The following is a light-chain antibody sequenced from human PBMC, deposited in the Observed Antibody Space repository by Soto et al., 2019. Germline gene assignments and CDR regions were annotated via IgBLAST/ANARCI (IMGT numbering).Light chain of an antibody. CDR1: SSDVGAYNY. V-gene: IGLV2-14*01. J-gene: IGLJ1*01. Sequence: SVLTGPASVSGSPGQSITISCTGTSSDVGAYNYVSWYQQHPGKAPKLMIYEVSNRPSGVSSRFSGSKSGNTASLTISGLQAEDEADYYCSSYPSSSTRVFGTGTKVTVL. CDR2: EVS. CDR3: SSYPSSSTRV.